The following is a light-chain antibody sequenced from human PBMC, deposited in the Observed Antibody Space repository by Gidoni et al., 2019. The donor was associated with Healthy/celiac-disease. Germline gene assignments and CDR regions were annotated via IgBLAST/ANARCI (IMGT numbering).Light chain of an antibody. CDR3: QQYDNLLT. Sequence: DIQMTQSPSSLSASVGDRVTITCQASQDISNYLNWYQQKPGKAPKLLIYDASNLETGVPSRVSGSGSGTDFTLTISSLQPEDIATYYCQQYDNLLTFGGGTKVEIK. CDR2: DAS. CDR1: QDISNY. J-gene: IGKJ4*01. V-gene: IGKV1-33*01.